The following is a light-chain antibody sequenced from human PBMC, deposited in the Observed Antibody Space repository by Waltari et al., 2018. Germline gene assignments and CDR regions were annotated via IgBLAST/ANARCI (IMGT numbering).Light chain of an antibody. CDR1: QYIGGR. Sequence: DIQMTQSPSTLSASVGDRVNITCRASQYIGGRLAWYQQKPGKAPKLLADKASSLESGVPSRFSGSGSGTEYTLSISSLEPDDFATYHCQQYQSHWTFGQGTKVEVQ. CDR2: KAS. V-gene: IGKV1-5*03. CDR3: QQYQSHWT. J-gene: IGKJ1*01.